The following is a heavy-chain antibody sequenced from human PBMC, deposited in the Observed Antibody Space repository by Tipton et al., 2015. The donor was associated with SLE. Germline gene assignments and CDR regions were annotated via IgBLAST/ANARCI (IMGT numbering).Heavy chain of an antibody. CDR3: ARGGYSYGYGY. J-gene: IGHJ4*02. CDR1: GGSISSYY. CDR2: IYYSGST. V-gene: IGHV4-59*12. Sequence: TLSLTCTVSGGSISSYYWSWIRQPPGKGLEWIGYIYYSGSTNYNPSLKSRVTISVDTSKNQFSLKLSSVTAADTAVYYCARGGYSYGYGYWGQGTLVTVSS. D-gene: IGHD5-18*01.